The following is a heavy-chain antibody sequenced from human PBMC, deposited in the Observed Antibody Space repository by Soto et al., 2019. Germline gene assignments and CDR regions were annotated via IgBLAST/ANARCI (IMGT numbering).Heavy chain of an antibody. D-gene: IGHD2-15*01. CDR3: VRKYWHRFDH. V-gene: IGHV3-7*01. CDR1: GFMFSAYC. J-gene: IGHJ4*02. Sequence: EVQLVESGGGLVQPGGSLRLSCEASGFMFSAYCMSWFRQDPRKGLEWVATISGGASDKFYVDSVKGRFTISRDDAKNSLYLQVKSLRDEDTAVYYCVRKYWHRFDHWGQGTLVTVSS. CDR2: ISGGASDK.